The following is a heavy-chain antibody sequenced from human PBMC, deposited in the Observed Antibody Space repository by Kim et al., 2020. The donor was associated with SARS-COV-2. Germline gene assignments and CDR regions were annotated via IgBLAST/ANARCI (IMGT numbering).Heavy chain of an antibody. CDR1: GGSISSSSYY. CDR2: IYYSGST. V-gene: IGHV4-39*01. CDR3: ARRFYPYAFDI. J-gene: IGHJ3*02. Sequence: SETLSLTCTVSGGSISSSSYYWGWIRQPPGKGLEWIGSIYYSGSTYYNPSLKSRVTISVDTSKNQFSLKLSSVTAADTAVYYCARRFYPYAFDIWGQGTMVTVSS.